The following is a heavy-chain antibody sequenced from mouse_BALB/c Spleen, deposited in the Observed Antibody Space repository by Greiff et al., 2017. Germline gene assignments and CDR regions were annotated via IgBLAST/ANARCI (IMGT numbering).Heavy chain of an antibody. J-gene: IGHJ4*01. V-gene: IGHV5-12-2*01. CDR3: ARDRYAMDY. CDR1: GFTFSSYT. CDR2: ISNGGGST. Sequence: EVHLVESGGGLVQPGGSLKLSCAASGFTFSSYTMSWVRQTPEKRLEWVAYISNGGGSTYYPDTVKGRFTISRDNAKNTLYLQMSSLKSEDTAMYYCARDRYAMDYWGQGTSVTVSS.